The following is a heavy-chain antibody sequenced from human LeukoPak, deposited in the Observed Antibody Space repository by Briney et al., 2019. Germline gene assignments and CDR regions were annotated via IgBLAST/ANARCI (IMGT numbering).Heavy chain of an antibody. Sequence: GGSLRLPCAASGFTFSSYAMGWVRQAPGKGLEWVSAISGSGGSTYYADSVKGRFTISRDNSKNTLYLQMNSLRAEDAAVYYCAKGGADYYDSSGSKWGQGTLVTVSS. CDR2: ISGSGGST. V-gene: IGHV3-23*01. D-gene: IGHD3-22*01. CDR1: GFTFSSYA. J-gene: IGHJ4*02. CDR3: AKGGADYYDSSGSK.